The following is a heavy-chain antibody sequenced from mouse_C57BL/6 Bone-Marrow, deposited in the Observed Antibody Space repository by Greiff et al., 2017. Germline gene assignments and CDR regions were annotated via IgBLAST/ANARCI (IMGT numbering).Heavy chain of an antibody. CDR3: ARGLLLRYFDV. CDR1: GFTFSDYY. D-gene: IGHD1-1*01. J-gene: IGHJ1*03. CDR2: INYDGSST. Sequence: EVKVVESEGGLVQPGSSMKLSCTASGFTFSDYYMAWVRQVPEKGLEWVANINYDGSSTYYLDSLKSRFIISRDNAKNILYLQMSSLKSEDTATYYCARGLLLRYFDVWGTGTTVTVSS. V-gene: IGHV5-16*01.